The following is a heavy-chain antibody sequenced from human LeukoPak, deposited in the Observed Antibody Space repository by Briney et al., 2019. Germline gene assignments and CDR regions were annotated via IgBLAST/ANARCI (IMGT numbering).Heavy chain of an antibody. CDR2: ISADNGGT. CDR1: GYTFTGYF. D-gene: IGHD3-22*01. Sequence: ASVKVSCKASGYTFTGYFIHWVRQAPGQGLEWVGRISADNGGTNYAQKFQGRVTMTRDTSVTTAYMELSGLRSYDSAVYFCARDGTSYYYDSSGYSDYYSSYMDVWGKGTTITVSS. V-gene: IGHV1-2*06. J-gene: IGHJ6*03. CDR3: ARDGTSYYYDSSGYSDYYSSYMDV.